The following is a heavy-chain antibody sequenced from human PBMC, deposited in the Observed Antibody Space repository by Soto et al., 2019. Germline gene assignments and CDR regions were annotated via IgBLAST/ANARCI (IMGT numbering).Heavy chain of an antibody. CDR1: GYTFTGYY. Sequence: QVQLVQSGAEVKKPGASVKVSCKASGYTFTGYYMHWVRQAPGQGLAGMGWINPNSVGTNHAQKRQGWVTMTRETSISTAYSELGRMGTDGTAVYYCWGACHSAVLGVFDYLGQGTLVTVFS. J-gene: IGHJ4*02. CDR3: WGACHSAVLGVFDY. D-gene: IGHD2-8*01. CDR2: INPNSVGT. V-gene: IGHV1-2*04.